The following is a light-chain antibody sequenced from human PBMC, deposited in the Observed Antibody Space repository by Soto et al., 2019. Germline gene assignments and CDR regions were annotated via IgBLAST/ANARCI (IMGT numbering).Light chain of an antibody. CDR3: QQSGNSPLT. Sequence: EIVLTQSPGTLSLSPGERATLSCRASQPLINNYLAWFQQKPGQAPRLLVQDASQRATGIADRFSGSGSGTDFTLPISRLEPEDFAVYYCQQSGNSPLTFGGGTRVES. J-gene: IGKJ4*01. CDR1: QPLINNY. CDR2: DAS. V-gene: IGKV3-20*01.